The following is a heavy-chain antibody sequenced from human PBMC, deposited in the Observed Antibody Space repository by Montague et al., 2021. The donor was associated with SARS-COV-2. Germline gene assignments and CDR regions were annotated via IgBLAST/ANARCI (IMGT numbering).Heavy chain of an antibody. J-gene: IGHJ5*02. CDR3: ARDRRRWLQLNNWFDP. V-gene: IGHV4-38-2*02. Sequence: SETLSLTCTVSGYSISSGYYWGWFRQPPGKGLEWFGSIYHSGSTYYNQSLKSRVTISVDTSKNQFSLKLLSSVTAADTAVYYCARDRRRWLQLNNWFDPWGQGTLVTVSS. CDR1: GYSISSGYY. CDR2: IYHSGST. D-gene: IGHD5-24*01.